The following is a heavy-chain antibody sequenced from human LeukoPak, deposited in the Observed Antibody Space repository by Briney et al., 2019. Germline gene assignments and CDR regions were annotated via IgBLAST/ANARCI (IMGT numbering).Heavy chain of an antibody. CDR2: ISTSSSIT. J-gene: IGHJ4*02. CDR3: AKNMVSGGLFDY. CDR1: GFTFSNYA. Sequence: GGSLRLSCAASGFTFSNYAMSWVRQTPGKGLEWVSTISTSSSITYYADSVKGRFTISRDNSKNTVYLQMNSLRVEDTAVYYCAKNMVSGGLFDYWGQGTLVTVSS. D-gene: IGHD1-14*01. V-gene: IGHV3-23*01.